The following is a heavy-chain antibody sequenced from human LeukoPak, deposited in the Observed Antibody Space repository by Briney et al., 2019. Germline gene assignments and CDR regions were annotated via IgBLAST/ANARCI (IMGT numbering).Heavy chain of an antibody. CDR3: ARDRYCSSTSCPTSYGMDV. CDR1: GFTFSDYY. Sequence: GGSLRLSCAASGFTFSDYYMSWIRQAPGKGLEWVSYISSSGSTIYYADSVKGRFTISSDNAKNSLYLQMNSLRAEDTAVYYCARDRYCSSTSCPTSYGMDVWGKGTTVTVSS. CDR2: ISSSGSTI. V-gene: IGHV3-11*04. J-gene: IGHJ6*04. D-gene: IGHD2-2*01.